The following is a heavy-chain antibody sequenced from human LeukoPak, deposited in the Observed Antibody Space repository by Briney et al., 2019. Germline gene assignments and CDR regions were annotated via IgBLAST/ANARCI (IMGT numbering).Heavy chain of an antibody. D-gene: IGHD2-2*02. J-gene: IGHJ3*02. CDR1: VGSFNDYR. Sequence: PSETLSLTCAVYVGSFNDYRWTWIRQSPGKGLEWIGEVTHSGTTKYNPSLKNRVTISVDTSNKQFSLNLSSVTAADTAVYYCARRCSGPTCYTDAYDIWGQGTMVTVSS. V-gene: IGHV4-34*01. CDR3: ARRCSGPTCYTDAYDI. CDR2: VTHSGTT.